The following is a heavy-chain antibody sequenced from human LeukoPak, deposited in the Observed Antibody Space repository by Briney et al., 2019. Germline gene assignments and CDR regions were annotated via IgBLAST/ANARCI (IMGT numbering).Heavy chain of an antibody. V-gene: IGHV4-38-2*01. D-gene: IGHD6-13*01. CDR3: ALSPLGAAGTWSGLFDY. J-gene: IGHJ4*02. Sequence: SETLSLTCAVSGYSISSGYYWGWIRQPPGKGLEWIGSISPSGSTFYNPSLKSRVTISVDTSKNQFSLKLRSVTAADAAVYYCALSPLGAAGTWSGLFDYWGQGTLVTVSS. CDR2: ISPSGST. CDR1: GYSISSGYY.